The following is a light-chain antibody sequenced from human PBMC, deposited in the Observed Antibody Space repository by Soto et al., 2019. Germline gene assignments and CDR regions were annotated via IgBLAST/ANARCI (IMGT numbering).Light chain of an antibody. V-gene: IGKV3-20*01. J-gene: IGKJ1*01. CDR2: GAS. Sequence: EIVLTKSPGTLFLPPGERATLFCRASQSVSNNYLAWYQQKPGQAPRLLIYGASSRATGIPDRFSGGGSGTDFTLTISRLEPEDFAVYYCQQYGTSPWTFGQGTKVDIK. CDR3: QQYGTSPWT. CDR1: QSVSNNY.